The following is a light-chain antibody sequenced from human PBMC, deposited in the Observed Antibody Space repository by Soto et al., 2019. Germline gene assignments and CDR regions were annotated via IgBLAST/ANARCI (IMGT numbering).Light chain of an antibody. V-gene: IGKV1-17*01. J-gene: IGKJ1*01. Sequence: DTQMTQSPSSLSASVGDRVIITCRASQGVGNDLGWYQQKPGKAPKRLLYGASSLRSGVPSRFSGSGSGTEFTLTISSLQPEDFATYYCPQHNTYPWTFGQGTRVEIK. CDR3: PQHNTYPWT. CDR2: GAS. CDR1: QGVGND.